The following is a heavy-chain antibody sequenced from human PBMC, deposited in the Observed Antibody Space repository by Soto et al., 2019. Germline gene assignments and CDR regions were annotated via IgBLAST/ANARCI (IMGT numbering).Heavy chain of an antibody. CDR3: ARLSEESSSSNYYYYFMDV. Sequence: HVQLVQSGAEVKKPGASMKVSCKASGYTFTNYDITWVRQATGQGLEWMGWMNPQTGNTGYAENFQGRVTMTRNTSISTAYVELSGLRSEDTAVYYCARLSEESSSSNYYYYFMDVWGNGTTVTVS. D-gene: IGHD6-6*01. V-gene: IGHV1-8*02. CDR2: MNPQTGNT. J-gene: IGHJ6*03. CDR1: GYTFTNYD.